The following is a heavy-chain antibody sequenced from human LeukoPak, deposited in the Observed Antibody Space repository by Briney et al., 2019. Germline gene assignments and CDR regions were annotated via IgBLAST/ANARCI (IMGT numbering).Heavy chain of an antibody. CDR3: TRLDGGSFKFDY. CDR1: GFTFSGSA. V-gene: IGHV3-73*01. J-gene: IGHJ4*02. CDR2: IKRKVDSYAT. Sequence: GGPLRLSCAASGFTFSGSAIHWVRQASGKGLEWVGRIKRKVDSYATAYAASVKGRFTVSRDDSKNTAYLRMTSLKVEDAAVYYCTRLDGGSFKFDYWGQGALVTVSS. D-gene: IGHD1-26*01.